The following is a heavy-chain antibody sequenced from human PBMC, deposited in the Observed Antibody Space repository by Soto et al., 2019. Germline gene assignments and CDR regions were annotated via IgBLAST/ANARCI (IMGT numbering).Heavy chain of an antibody. Sequence: SCEASGFIFNNAWLNLVRQAPGQGLEWMGGIIPNFGTANYAQKFQGRVTITADESTSTAYMELSSPRSEDTAVYYCNRKRITMVRGVIIKDYYYGMDVWGQGTTVTVSS. CDR2: IIPNFGTA. CDR1: GFIFNNAW. V-gene: IGHV1-69*01. CDR3: NRKRITMVRGVIIKDYYYGMDV. D-gene: IGHD3-10*01. J-gene: IGHJ6*02.